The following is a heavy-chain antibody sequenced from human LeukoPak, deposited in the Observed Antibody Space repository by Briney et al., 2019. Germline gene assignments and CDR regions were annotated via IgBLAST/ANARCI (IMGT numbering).Heavy chain of an antibody. CDR3: AKDQPVPHCSSTSCYYFDY. CDR2: ISGSGADT. D-gene: IGHD2-2*01. J-gene: IGHJ4*02. CDR1: GFTFSSYA. Sequence: PGGSLRLSCAASGFTFSSYAMTWVRQAPGKGLEWVSAISGSGADTHYADSAKGRFNISRDNSKNTVYLQMNSLRAEDTAVYYCAKDQPVPHCSSTSCYYFDYWGQGTLVTVSS. V-gene: IGHV3-23*01.